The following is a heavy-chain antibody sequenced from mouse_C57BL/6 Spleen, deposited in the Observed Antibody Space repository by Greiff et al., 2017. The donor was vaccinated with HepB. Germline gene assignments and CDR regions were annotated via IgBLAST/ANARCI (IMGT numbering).Heavy chain of an antibody. Sequence: QVQLQQPGAELVRPGSSVKLSCKASGYTFTSYWMDWVKQRPGQGLEWIGNIYPSDSETHYNQKFKDKATLTVDKSSSTAYMQLSSLTSEDSAVYYCARSRDYGDYWGQGTTLTVSS. V-gene: IGHV1-61*01. CDR3: ARSRDYGDY. D-gene: IGHD1-1*02. CDR2: IYPSDSET. CDR1: GYTFTSYW. J-gene: IGHJ2*01.